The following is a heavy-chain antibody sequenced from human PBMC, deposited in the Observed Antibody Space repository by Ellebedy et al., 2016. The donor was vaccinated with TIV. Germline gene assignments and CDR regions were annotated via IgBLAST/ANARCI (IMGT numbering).Heavy chain of an antibody. CDR3: ERDLNYGWGRIAAS. CDR1: GYY. CDR2: VSGSGGTT. Sequence: GYYSSWVRQAPVKGREWASAVSGSGGTTYYADSVKCRFTISRDNAKNSLYLQMNRLRADDTAIYYCERDLNYGWGRIAASWGQGTLVTVSS. V-gene: IGHV3-11*01. D-gene: IGHD3-10*01. J-gene: IGHJ1*01.